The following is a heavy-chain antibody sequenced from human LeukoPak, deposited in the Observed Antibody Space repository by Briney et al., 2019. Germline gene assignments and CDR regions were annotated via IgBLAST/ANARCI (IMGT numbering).Heavy chain of an antibody. CDR3: AKLLGRRLADYGMDV. CDR2: ISWNSGSI. D-gene: IGHD2-15*01. J-gene: IGHJ6*02. V-gene: IGHV3-9*01. CDR1: GFTFDDYA. Sequence: PGRSLRLSCAASGFTFDDYAMHWVRQAPGKGLEWVSGISWNSGSIGYADSVKGRFTISRDNAKNSLYLQMNSLRAEDTALYYCAKLLGRRLADYGMDVWGQGTTVTVSS.